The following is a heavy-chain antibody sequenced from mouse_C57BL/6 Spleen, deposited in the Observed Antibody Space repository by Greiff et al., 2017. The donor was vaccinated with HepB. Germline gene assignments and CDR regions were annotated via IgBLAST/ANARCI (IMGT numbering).Heavy chain of an antibody. V-gene: IGHV10-3*01. D-gene: IGHD1-1*01. CDR2: IRSKSSNYAT. Sequence: EVQLVESGGGLVQPKGSLKLSCAASGFTFNTYAMHWVRQAPGKGLEWVARIRSKSSNYATYYADSVKDRFTISRDDSQSMLYLQMNNLKTEDTAMYYCVRAPLYGSSSAWFAYWGQGTLVTVSA. J-gene: IGHJ3*01. CDR1: GFTFNTYA. CDR3: VRAPLYGSSSAWFAY.